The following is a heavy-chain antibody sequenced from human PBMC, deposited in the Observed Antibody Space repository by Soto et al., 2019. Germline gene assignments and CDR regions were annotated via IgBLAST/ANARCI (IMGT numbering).Heavy chain of an antibody. J-gene: IGHJ5*02. D-gene: IGHD2-15*01. CDR1: GGTFSSYA. CDR2: IIPIFGTA. V-gene: IGHV1-69*13. Sequence: ASVKGSCKASGGTFSSYAISWLRQAPGQGLEWMGGIIPIFGTANYAQKFQGRVTITADESTSTAYMELSSLRSEDTAVYYCARDVVVVVDATSGWFDPWGQGTLVTAPQ. CDR3: ARDVVVVVDATSGWFDP.